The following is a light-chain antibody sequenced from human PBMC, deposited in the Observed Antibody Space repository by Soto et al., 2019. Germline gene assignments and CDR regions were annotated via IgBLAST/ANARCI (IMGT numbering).Light chain of an antibody. V-gene: IGKV3-11*01. CDR2: DAS. Sequence: EIVLTQSPATLSLSPGERATLSCRASQSVSSYLDWYQQKPGQAPRLLIYDASNRATGIQASFSGSGSGTDFTLTISVLEPEDFAVYYGQQRSNWPITCGQGSRLEIK. CDR1: QSVSSY. CDR3: QQRSNWPIT. J-gene: IGKJ5*01.